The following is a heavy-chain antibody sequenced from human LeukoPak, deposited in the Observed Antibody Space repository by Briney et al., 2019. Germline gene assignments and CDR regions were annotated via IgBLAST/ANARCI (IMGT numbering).Heavy chain of an antibody. D-gene: IGHD3-10*01. J-gene: IGHJ5*02. CDR2: INHSGST. CDR1: GGSFSGYY. V-gene: IGHV4-34*01. CDR3: ARGRDYYGSGSCWFDP. Sequence: SETLSLPCAVYGGSFSGYYWSWIRQPPGKGLEWIGEINHSGSTNYNPSLKSRVTISVDTSKNQFSLKLSSVTAADTAVYYCARGRDYYGSGSCWFDPWGQGTLVTVSS.